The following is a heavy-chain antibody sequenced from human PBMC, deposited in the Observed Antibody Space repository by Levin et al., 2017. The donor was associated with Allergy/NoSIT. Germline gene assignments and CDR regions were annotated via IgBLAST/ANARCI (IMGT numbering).Heavy chain of an antibody. J-gene: IGHJ4*02. Sequence: SETLSLTCTVSGGSISSGDYYWSWIRQPPGKGLEWIGYIYYSGSTYYNPSLKSRVTISVDTSKNQFSLKLSSVTAADTAVYYCARLFRDYDSSGYYWGLDYWGQGTLVTVSS. D-gene: IGHD3-22*01. CDR3: ARLFRDYDSSGYYWGLDY. CDR1: GGSISSGDYY. CDR2: IYYSGST. V-gene: IGHV4-30-4*01.